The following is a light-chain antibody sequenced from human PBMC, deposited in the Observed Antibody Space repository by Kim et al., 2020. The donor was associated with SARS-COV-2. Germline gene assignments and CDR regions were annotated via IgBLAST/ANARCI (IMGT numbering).Light chain of an antibody. CDR3: QQYNNWPPT. CDR1: QSVSSN. V-gene: IGKV3-15*01. Sequence: VSPGERATLSCRASQSVSSNLAWYQQKPGQAPRLLIYGASTRATGIPARFSGSGSGTEFTLTISSLQSEDFAVYYCQQYNNWPPTFGGGTKVDIE. CDR2: GAS. J-gene: IGKJ4*01.